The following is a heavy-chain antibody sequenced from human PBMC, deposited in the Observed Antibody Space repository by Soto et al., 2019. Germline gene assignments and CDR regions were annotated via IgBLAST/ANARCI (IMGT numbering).Heavy chain of an antibody. CDR1: GFTFSSYA. CDR2: ISGSGGST. Sequence: GGSLRLSCAASGFTFSSYAMGWVRQAPGKGLEWVSAISGSGGSTYYADSVKGRFTISRDNSKNTLYLQMNSLRAEDTAVYYCAKDPRWDSSSPWGQGTLVTVSS. V-gene: IGHV3-23*01. J-gene: IGHJ5*02. D-gene: IGHD6-6*01. CDR3: AKDPRWDSSSP.